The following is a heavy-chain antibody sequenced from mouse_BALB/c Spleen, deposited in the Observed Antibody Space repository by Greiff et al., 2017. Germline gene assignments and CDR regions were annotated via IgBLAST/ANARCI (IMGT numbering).Heavy chain of an antibody. CDR1: GFTFSSYA. D-gene: IGHD2-4*01. V-gene: IGHV5-6-5*01. CDR3: ARNYDHEGPFAY. J-gene: IGHJ3*01. CDR2: ISSGGST. Sequence: EVHLVESGGGLVKPGGSLKLSCAASGFTFSSYAMSWVRQTPEKRLEWVASISSGGSTYYPDSVKGRFTISRDNARNILYLQMSSLRSEDTAMYYCARNYDHEGPFAYWGQGTLVTVSA.